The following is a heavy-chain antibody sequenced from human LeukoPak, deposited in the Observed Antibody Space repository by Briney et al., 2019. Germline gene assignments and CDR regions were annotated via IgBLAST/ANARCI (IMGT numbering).Heavy chain of an antibody. CDR3: ARGANNWNYRSYFDF. J-gene: IGHJ4*02. V-gene: IGHV3-33*01. Sequence: GGSLRLSCVASGFIFSSYGMHWVRQAPNKGLQWVAVAWYDGSTKYYEDSVKGRFTISRDNSKNTLYLQMNSLRAEDTAVYYCARGANNWNYRSYFDFRGQGTLVTVSS. CDR1: GFIFSSYG. CDR2: AWYDGSTK. D-gene: IGHD1-7*01.